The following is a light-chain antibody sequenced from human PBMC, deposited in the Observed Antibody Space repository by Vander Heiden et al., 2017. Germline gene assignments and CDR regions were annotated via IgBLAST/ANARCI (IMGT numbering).Light chain of an antibody. CDR3: QVWDSSRDHVV. CDR2: DDS. CDR1: NIGSKS. V-gene: IGLV3-21*02. Sequence: SYVLTQPLSVPVAPGPTARITSGGNNIGSKSVHGYQQKPGQAPVLVVYDDSDRPSGIPERFSGSNSGNTATLTISRVEAGDEADYYCQVWDSSRDHVVFGGGTKLTVL. J-gene: IGLJ2*01.